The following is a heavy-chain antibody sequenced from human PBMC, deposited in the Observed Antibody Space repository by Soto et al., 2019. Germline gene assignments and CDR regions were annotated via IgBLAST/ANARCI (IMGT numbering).Heavy chain of an antibody. Sequence: SETLSLTCTVSGASIGSSYWSWLRQPPGKGLEWMGYIFYTGSTNYSPSLNGRVSITIDPSKNHLSLTLRSVTAADTAVYYCARVSTVTNLDYWGHGILVTVSS. CDR1: GASIGSSY. J-gene: IGHJ4*01. CDR3: ARVSTVTNLDY. V-gene: IGHV4-59*01. D-gene: IGHD4-17*01. CDR2: IFYTGST.